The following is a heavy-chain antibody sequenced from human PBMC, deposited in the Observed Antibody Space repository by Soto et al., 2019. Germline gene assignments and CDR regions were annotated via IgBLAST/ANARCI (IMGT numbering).Heavy chain of an antibody. CDR2: ISNDGSKK. CDR1: GFTFSSYA. J-gene: IGHJ4*02. D-gene: IGHD3-10*01. Sequence: GGSLRLSCAASGFTFSSYAMHWVRQAPGKGLEWVAVISNDGSKKFYADSVKGRFAISRDNSKNTLYLQMNSLRSDDTAVYYCATIIFHYWGQGTLVTVSS. CDR3: ATIIFHY. V-gene: IGHV3-30*09.